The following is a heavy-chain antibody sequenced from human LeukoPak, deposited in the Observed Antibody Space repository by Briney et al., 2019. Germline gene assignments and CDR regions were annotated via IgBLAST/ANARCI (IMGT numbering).Heavy chain of an antibody. V-gene: IGHV4-59*01. J-gene: IGHJ4*02. CDR1: GGSFSGYY. D-gene: IGHD1-26*01. Sequence: SETLSLTCAVYGGSFSGYYWSWIRQPPGKGLEWIGFVYYSGTTYYNPSLKSRVTISVDTSKNQFSLKVSSVTAADTAVYYCARVGATTRSFDYWGQGALVTVSS. CDR3: ARVGATTRSFDY. CDR2: VYYSGTT.